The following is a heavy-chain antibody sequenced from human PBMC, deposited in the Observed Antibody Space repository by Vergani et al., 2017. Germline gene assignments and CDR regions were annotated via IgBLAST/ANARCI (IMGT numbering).Heavy chain of an antibody. J-gene: IGHJ4*02. CDR2: INPSGGHT. V-gene: IGHV1-46*03. CDR3: VRGDYGILTGYRY. Sequence: QVQVVQSGAEVKKSGASVKVSCKTSGYTYSNYYMHWVRQAPGQGLEWMGIINPSGGHTNYALKFQGRVTMTRDTSTSTVYMELSSLSSEDTAIYYCVRGDYGILTGYRYWGQGTMVTVSA. D-gene: IGHD3-9*01. CDR1: GYTYSNYY.